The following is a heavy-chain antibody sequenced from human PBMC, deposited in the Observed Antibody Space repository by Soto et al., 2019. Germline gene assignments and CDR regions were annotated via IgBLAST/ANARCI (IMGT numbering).Heavy chain of an antibody. CDR2: IYHSGST. D-gene: IGHD2-15*01. V-gene: IGHV4-4*02. CDR3: ARVGCSGGSCYSRPGSGIDV. CDR1: GGSISSSKW. Sequence: PWKTLSRTCVVPGGSISSSKWWSWVRQPPGKGLEWIGEIYHSGSTNYNPSLKSRVTISVDKSKNQFSLKLSSVTAADTAVYYCARVGCSGGSCYSRPGSGIDVWGQGTTVTVSS. J-gene: IGHJ6*02.